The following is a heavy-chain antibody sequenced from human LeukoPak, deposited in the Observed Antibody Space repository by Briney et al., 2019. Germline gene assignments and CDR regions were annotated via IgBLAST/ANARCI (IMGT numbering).Heavy chain of an antibody. D-gene: IGHD4-17*01. CDR1: GFTFSSYA. CDR2: ISSSGGST. Sequence: GGSLRLSCAASGFTFSSYAMSWVRQAPGKGLEWVSAISSSGGSTYYADSVKGRFTISRDNSKNTVNLQMNSLRAEDTAIYYCALHINGDYESRFDPWGQGTLVTVSS. CDR3: ALHINGDYESRFDP. J-gene: IGHJ5*02. V-gene: IGHV3-23*01.